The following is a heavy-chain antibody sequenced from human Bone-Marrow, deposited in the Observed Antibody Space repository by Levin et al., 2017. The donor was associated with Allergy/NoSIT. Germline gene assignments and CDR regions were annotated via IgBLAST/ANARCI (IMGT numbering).Heavy chain of an antibody. D-gene: IGHD2/OR15-2a*01. CDR3: ARDGRNRGFDY. CDR1: GFTFSSYW. J-gene: IGHJ4*02. Sequence: LSLTCAASGFTFSSYWMSWVRQAPGKGLEWVANIKQDGSEKYYVDSVKGRFTISRDNAKNSLYLQMNSLRAEDTAVYYCARDGRNRGFDYWGQGTLVTVSS. V-gene: IGHV3-7*01. CDR2: IKQDGSEK.